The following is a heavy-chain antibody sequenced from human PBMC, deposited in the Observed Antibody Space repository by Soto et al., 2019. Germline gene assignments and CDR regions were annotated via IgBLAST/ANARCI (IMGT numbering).Heavy chain of an antibody. Sequence: PSETLYLSCTVSGGSISGYFWSWIRQPPGKGLEWIGNVYYSGGAKYNPSVKRRGSISVDTSKNQLSLTLSSVSAADTAVYYCTRDGDGRMTTNPYYYYGMDVWGPGITVTGS. D-gene: IGHD2-21*02. CDR2: VYYSGGA. J-gene: IGHJ6*02. CDR3: TRDGDGRMTTNPYYYYGMDV. CDR1: GGSISGYF. V-gene: IGHV4-59*01.